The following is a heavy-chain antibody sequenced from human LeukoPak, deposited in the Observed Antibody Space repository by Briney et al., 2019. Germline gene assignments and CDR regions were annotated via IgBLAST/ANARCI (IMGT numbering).Heavy chain of an antibody. J-gene: IGHJ4*02. CDR2: INSDGSTT. V-gene: IGHV3-74*01. Sequence: TGGSLRLSCAASGFSISTYWMYWVRQAPGKGLMWVSRINSDGSTTSYADSVEGRFIISRDNAKNTLFLEMNSLRAEDTAVYYCAREGFFDCWGRGTLVTVSS. CDR1: GFSISTYW. CDR3: AREGFFDC.